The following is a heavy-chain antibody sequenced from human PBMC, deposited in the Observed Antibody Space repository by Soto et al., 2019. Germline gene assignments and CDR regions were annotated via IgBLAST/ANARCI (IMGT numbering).Heavy chain of an antibody. Sequence: EVPLLESGGGLVQPGGSLRLSCAASGFPFSTSAMTWVRQAPGKGLEWVSTTGLNGLITYYADSVKGRFTVSRDNSKNTLDLQMSSVTAEVTAVYYCATVHGTSRSFDSWGQGTLVTVSS. CDR1: GFPFSTSA. J-gene: IGHJ4*02. V-gene: IGHV3-23*01. CDR2: TGLNGLIT. CDR3: ATVHGTSRSFDS.